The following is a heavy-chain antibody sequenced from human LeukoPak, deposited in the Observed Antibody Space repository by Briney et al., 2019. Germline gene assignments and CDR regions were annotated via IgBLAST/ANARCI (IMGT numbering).Heavy chain of an antibody. CDR1: GGTFSSYA. CDR3: ARERPTNYDILTGYPDY. V-gene: IGHV1-69*04. D-gene: IGHD3-9*01. J-gene: IGHJ4*02. Sequence: SVKVSCKASGGTFSSYAISWVRQAPGQGLEWMGRIIPILGIANYAQKFQGRVTITADKSTSTAHMELSSLRSEDTAVYYCARERPTNYDILTGYPDYWGQGTLVTVSS. CDR2: IIPILGIA.